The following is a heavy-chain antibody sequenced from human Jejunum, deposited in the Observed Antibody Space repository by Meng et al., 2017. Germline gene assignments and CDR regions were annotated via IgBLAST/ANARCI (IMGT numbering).Heavy chain of an antibody. J-gene: IGHJ4*02. CDR3: AGGRHFAWGTDDY. D-gene: IGHD3-16*01. CDR1: GGSFSDYY. Sequence: QVQIQEVGSGLFKPSETPSLTCAVYGGSFSDYYWSWIRQPPGQGLEWIGEIHYSGSTKYNPSLKSRVTILVDTSRNQFSLKLSSVTAADTAVYYCAGGRHFAWGTDDYWGQGTLVTVSS. V-gene: IGHV4-34*01. CDR2: IHYSGST.